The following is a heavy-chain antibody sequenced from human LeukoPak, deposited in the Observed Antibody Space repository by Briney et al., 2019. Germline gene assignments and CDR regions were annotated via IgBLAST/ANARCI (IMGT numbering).Heavy chain of an antibody. J-gene: IGHJ4*02. CDR2: IYYSGST. CDR1: GGSLISSSYY. CDR3: ARLRRKTYYYGSGSPYYFDY. V-gene: IGHV4-39*02. D-gene: IGHD3-10*01. Sequence: KPSETLSPTCTVSGGSLISSSYYWGWIRQPPGTGLEWIGSIYYSGSTYYNPSLKSRVTIPVDTSKNHFSLKLSSVTAADTAVYYCARLRRKTYYYGSGSPYYFDYWGQGTLVTVSS.